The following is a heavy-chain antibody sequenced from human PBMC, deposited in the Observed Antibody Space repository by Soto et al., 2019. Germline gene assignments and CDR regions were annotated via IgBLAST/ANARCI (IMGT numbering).Heavy chain of an antibody. CDR3: ARPYCDASSCFTDWLDP. Sequence: QVQLVQSGAEVKKPGASVKVSCQASGYSFTTYDIHWVRQAAGQGLEWMGWVNPKSGSTDYAQKLRGGVTMTSNASISTADMQLSALTAEDTAVYYCARPYCDASSCFTDWLDPWGPGTLVTFSS. CDR2: VNPKSGST. D-gene: IGHD2-2*02. J-gene: IGHJ5*02. V-gene: IGHV1-8*01. CDR1: GYSFTTYD.